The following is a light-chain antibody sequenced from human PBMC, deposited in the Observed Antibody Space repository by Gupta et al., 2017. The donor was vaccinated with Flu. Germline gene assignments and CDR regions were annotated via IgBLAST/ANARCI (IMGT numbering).Light chain of an antibody. V-gene: IGLV3-21*02. CDR3: QVWDGTSDHWV. CDR1: NIGSKN. Sequence: SSVLTPPPSVSVAPGQTARITCGGNNIGSKNVHWYQQKPGQAPVLVVYDDSDRPSGPPERFSGANSGNTATLTISRVEAGDEADYYCQVWDGTSDHWVFGGGTKLTVL. CDR2: DDS. J-gene: IGLJ3*02.